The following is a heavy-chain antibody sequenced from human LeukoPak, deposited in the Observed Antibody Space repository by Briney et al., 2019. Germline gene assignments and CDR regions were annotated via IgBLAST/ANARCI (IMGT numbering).Heavy chain of an antibody. CDR1: GDSVSRSDSY. CDR2: IYYSGRT. CDR3: ARRRYYDGSGYLE. V-gene: IGHV4-39*01. J-gene: IGHJ1*01. Sequence: SETLSLTCSVSGDSVSRSDSYWDWIRQPPGKGLEWIGTIYYSGRTYYCPSLKSRVTMSVDPSNNQFSLNLRSVTAADTALYYCARRRYYDGSGYLEWGQGTLLSVSS. D-gene: IGHD3-22*01.